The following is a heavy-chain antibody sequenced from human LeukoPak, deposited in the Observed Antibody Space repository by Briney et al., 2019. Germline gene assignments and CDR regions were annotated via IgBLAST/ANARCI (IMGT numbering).Heavy chain of an antibody. J-gene: IGHJ4*02. V-gene: IGHV1-2*02. Sequence: ASVKVSCKASGYTFTDHHMHWVRQAPGQGLEWMGGISPKSGGTNYAQKFQGRVTMSRDTSISTTYMELSSLRSDDTAVYYCARLGAFVLYYDSSGYFDSWGQGTLVTVSS. CDR3: ARLGAFVLYYDSSGYFDS. D-gene: IGHD3-22*01. CDR2: ISPKSGGT. CDR1: GYTFTDHH.